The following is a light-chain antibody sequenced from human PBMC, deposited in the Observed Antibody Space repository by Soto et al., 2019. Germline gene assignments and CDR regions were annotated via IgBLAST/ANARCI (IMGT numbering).Light chain of an antibody. Sequence: QSVLTQPASVSGSPGQSITISCTGTSSDVGGYNYVSWYQQHPGKAPKLMIYEVSNRPSGASNRFSGSKSGNTASLTISGLQAEDEADYYCSSYTSSSTYVVFGGGTKVTVL. V-gene: IGLV2-14*01. CDR1: SSDVGGYNY. CDR3: SSYTSSSTYVV. CDR2: EVS. J-gene: IGLJ2*01.